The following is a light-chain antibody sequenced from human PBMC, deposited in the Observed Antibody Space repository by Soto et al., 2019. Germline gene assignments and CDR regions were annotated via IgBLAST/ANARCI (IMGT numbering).Light chain of an antibody. CDR1: QSVSNNF. J-gene: IGKJ4*01. Sequence: EIVLTQSPGTLSLSPGERATLSCTSSQSVSNNFLAWYQQKPGQAPRLFIYGASSRATGIPDRFSGSGSGTDFTLTIGRLEPEDFAVYYCHQYGSSPLTFGGGTKVDI. V-gene: IGKV3-20*01. CDR2: GAS. CDR3: HQYGSSPLT.